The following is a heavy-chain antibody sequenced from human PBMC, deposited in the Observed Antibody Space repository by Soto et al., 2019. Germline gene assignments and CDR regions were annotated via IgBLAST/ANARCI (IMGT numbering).Heavy chain of an antibody. J-gene: IGHJ4*02. Sequence: QVQLQESGPGLVKPSETLSLTCTVSGVSISSYYWSWIRQPPGKGLEWIGYIYYSGSTNYNPSLKSRVTIAVDTSKNQFSLKLSSVTAADTAVYYCARVRWTVAGPGHFDYWGQGTLVTVSS. CDR1: GVSISSYY. CDR3: ARVRWTVAGPGHFDY. CDR2: IYYSGST. V-gene: IGHV4-59*01. D-gene: IGHD6-19*01.